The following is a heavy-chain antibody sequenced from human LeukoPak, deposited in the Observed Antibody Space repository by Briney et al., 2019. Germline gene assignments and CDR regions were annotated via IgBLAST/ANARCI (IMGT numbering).Heavy chain of an antibody. J-gene: IGHJ4*02. V-gene: IGHV3-30-3*01. CDR3: AREGVPAAAFDY. D-gene: IGHD2-2*01. CDR2: ISYDGSNK. Sequence: GRSLRLSCAASGFTFSSYAMHWVRQAPGKGLEWVAVISYDGSNKYYADSVKGRFTISRDNSKNTLYLQMNSLRAEDTAVYYCAREGVPAAAFDYWGQGTLVTVSS. CDR1: GFTFSSYA.